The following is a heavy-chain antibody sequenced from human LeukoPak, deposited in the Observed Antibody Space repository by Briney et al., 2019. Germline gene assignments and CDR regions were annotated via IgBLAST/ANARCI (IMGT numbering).Heavy chain of an antibody. CDR2: IDPSDSNT. D-gene: IGHD1-1*01. Sequence: EESLTISCMGSGYSFTSYWISWMRQMPGKGLEWMGRIDPSDSNTNYSPSFQGHVTISADKSISTAYLQWSSLKASDTAMYYCASTGVTGTTSPNAFDIWGQGTMVTVSS. CDR3: ASTGVTGTTSPNAFDI. J-gene: IGHJ3*02. V-gene: IGHV5-10-1*01. CDR1: GYSFTSYW.